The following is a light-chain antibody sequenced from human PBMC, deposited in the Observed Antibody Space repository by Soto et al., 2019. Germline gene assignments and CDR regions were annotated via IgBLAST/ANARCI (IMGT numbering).Light chain of an antibody. CDR3: GTWDSSLRGGV. Sequence: QSVLTQPPSVSAAPGQTVTISCSGSSSNIGNNYVSWYQQLPGTAPKLLIYENNKRPSGIPDRFSGSKSGTSATLGITGLQTGDEADYYCGTWDSSLRGGVFGGGTKVTVL. V-gene: IGLV1-51*02. CDR1: SSNIGNNY. J-gene: IGLJ3*02. CDR2: ENN.